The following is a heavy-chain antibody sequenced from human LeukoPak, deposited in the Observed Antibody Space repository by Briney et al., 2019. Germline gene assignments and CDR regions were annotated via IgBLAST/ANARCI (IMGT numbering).Heavy chain of an antibody. Sequence: GGSLRLSCAASGFTFSSYGMSWVRQAPGKGLEWVSSISGSSSYIYYADSVKGRFTISRDNAKKSLYLQMSSLRAEDTAVYYCAFYYYYGMDVWGQRTTVTVSS. CDR3: AFYYYYGMDV. J-gene: IGHJ6*02. CDR1: GFTFSSYG. CDR2: ISGSSSYI. V-gene: IGHV3-21*01.